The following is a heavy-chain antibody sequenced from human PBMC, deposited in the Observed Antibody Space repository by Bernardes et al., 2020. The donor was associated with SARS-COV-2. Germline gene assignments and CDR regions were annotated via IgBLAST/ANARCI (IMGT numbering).Heavy chain of an antibody. Sequence: GESLKISCKGSGYSFTSYWIGWVRQMPGKGLEWMGIIYPGDSDTRYSPSFQGQVTISADKSISTAYLQWSSLKASDTAMYYCARGYYDYVWGSYRYDAFDIWGQGTMVTVSS. J-gene: IGHJ3*02. CDR1: GYSFTSYW. CDR2: IYPGDSDT. CDR3: ARGYYDYVWGSYRYDAFDI. D-gene: IGHD3-16*02. V-gene: IGHV5-51*01.